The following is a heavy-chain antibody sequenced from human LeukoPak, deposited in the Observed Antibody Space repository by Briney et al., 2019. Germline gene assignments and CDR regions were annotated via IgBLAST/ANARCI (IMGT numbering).Heavy chain of an antibody. J-gene: IGHJ5*02. V-gene: IGHV3-30-3*01. D-gene: IGHD3-22*01. Sequence: GGSLRLSCAASGFTLSHYIMHWVRQAPGKGLEWVAVVSNDGSFEYYGDSVKGRFTISRDNSKNTLYLQMNSLRAEDTAVYYCAKDPHYHYDSTGYPLTPNWFDPWGQGTLVTVSS. CDR2: VSNDGSFE. CDR3: AKDPHYHYDSTGYPLTPNWFDP. CDR1: GFTLSHYI.